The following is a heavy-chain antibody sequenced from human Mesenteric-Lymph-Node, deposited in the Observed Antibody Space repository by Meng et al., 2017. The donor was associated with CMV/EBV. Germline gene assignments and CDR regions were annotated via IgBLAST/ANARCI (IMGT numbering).Heavy chain of an antibody. Sequence: ASVKVSCKTSGYTFTGYYMHWVRQAPGHGLEWMGWINPNSGGTNYAQKFQGRVTITRDTSISTAYMELSRLRSDDTAVYYCASMYDYNNYYGMDVWGQGTTVTVSS. V-gene: IGHV1-2*02. CDR1: GYTFTGYY. CDR3: ASMYDYNNYYGMDV. CDR2: INPNSGGT. J-gene: IGHJ6*02. D-gene: IGHD3-16*01.